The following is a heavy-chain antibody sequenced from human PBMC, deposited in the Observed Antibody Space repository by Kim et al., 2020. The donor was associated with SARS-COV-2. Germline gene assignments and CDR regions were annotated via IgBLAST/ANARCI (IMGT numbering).Heavy chain of an antibody. Sequence: PTYAQGFTGRFVFSLDTSVSTAYLQISSLKAEDTAVYYCAREAEEYYFDYWGQGTLVTVSS. CDR2: P. CDR3: AREAEEYYFDY. V-gene: IGHV7-4-1*02. J-gene: IGHJ4*02.